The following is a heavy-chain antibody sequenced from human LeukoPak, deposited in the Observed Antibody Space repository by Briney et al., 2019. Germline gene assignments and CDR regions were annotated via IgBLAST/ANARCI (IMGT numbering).Heavy chain of an antibody. Sequence: TSETLSLTCTVSGGSISSGNYYWSWIRQSPGKGLEWIGYIYYSGSVFYNPSLESRIIISLDTSKNQFSLKVTSLTAADSAVYYCARKTRTWSNWFDPWGQGTLVTVSS. CDR1: GGSISSGNYY. D-gene: IGHD1-14*01. CDR3: ARKTRTWSNWFDP. J-gene: IGHJ5*02. CDR2: IYYSGSV. V-gene: IGHV4-30-4*01.